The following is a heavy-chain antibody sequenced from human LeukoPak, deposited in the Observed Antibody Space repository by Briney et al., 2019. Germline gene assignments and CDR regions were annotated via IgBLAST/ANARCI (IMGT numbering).Heavy chain of an antibody. CDR2: TYPGDSDT. D-gene: IGHD5-18*01. CDR1: GYSFTSYW. J-gene: IGHJ4*02. CDR3: ARSGGYSYGPDY. V-gene: IGHV5-51*01. Sequence: GESLKISCKGSGYSFTSYWIGWVRQMPGKGLEWMGITYPGDSDTRYSPSFQGQVTISADKSISTAYLQWSSLKASDTAMYCARSGGYSYGPDYWGQGTLVTVSS.